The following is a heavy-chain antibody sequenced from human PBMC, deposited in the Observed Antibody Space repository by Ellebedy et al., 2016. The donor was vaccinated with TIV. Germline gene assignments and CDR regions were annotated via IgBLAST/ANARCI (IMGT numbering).Heavy chain of an antibody. CDR3: ARRPTYGPLEFFDY. CDR1: GCSFTNYW. V-gene: IGHV5-51*01. Sequence: GESLKISCKGSGCSFTNYWIGWVRQMPGKGLEWMAIIYPGDSNTLYSPSFQGQVTIPADKSIGTAYLQWSSLKASDSAMYYCARRPTYGPLEFFDYWGQGTLVTVSS. J-gene: IGHJ4*02. CDR2: IYPGDSNT. D-gene: IGHD1-1*01.